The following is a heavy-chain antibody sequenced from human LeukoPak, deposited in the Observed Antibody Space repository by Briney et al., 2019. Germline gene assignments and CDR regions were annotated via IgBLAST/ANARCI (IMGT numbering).Heavy chain of an antibody. J-gene: IGHJ4*02. CDR1: GFTFSSYG. Sequence: AGGSLRLSCAASGFTFSSYGMHWVRQAPGKGLEWVAFIRYDGTNKYYADSVKGRFTISRDNSKNTLYLQMNSLRAADTAVYYCARAPESWELQYYLDYWGQGTLVTVSS. CDR3: ARAPESWELQYYLDY. D-gene: IGHD3-10*01. CDR2: IRYDGTNK. V-gene: IGHV3-30*02.